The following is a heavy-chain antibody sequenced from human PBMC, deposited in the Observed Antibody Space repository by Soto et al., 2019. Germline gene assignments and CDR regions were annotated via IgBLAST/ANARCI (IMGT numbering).Heavy chain of an antibody. CDR3: AKCGNWNYASES. CDR2: IGANNGNT. V-gene: IGHV1-18*01. Sequence: QVQLVQSGAEVKKPGASVKVSCKASGYTFTTSGITWVRQAPGQGLEWMGWIGANNGNTKYEQNVQGRLSMTKHTSTSTDYMELRSLTTDDTGVYCCAKCGNWNYASESGGQGNLVTVS. D-gene: IGHD1-7*01. J-gene: IGHJ4*02. CDR1: GYTFTTSG.